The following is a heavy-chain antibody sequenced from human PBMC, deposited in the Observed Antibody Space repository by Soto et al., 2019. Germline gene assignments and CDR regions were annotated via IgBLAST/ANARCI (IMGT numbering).Heavy chain of an antibody. D-gene: IGHD1-26*01. Sequence: QIQLVESGGDVVQPGKSLRLSCAASGFNFGFFGMHWVRQAPGKGLEWVAFISGDGINTQYADSVRGRFTLSRDYSRKTMYLKMDSLRDEDTALYYCARGNLSFDFDSCGLGTLVTVSS. CDR3: ARGNLSFDFDS. CDR1: GFNFGFFG. J-gene: IGHJ4*02. CDR2: ISGDGINT. V-gene: IGHV3-30*03.